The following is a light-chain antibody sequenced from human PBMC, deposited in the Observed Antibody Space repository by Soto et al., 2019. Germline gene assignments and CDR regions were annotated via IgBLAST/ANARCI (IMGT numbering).Light chain of an antibody. Sequence: EIVLTQSPATLSLSPGERATLSCWASQSVRSSLAWYQQKPGQAPRLLIYGASTRATGIPARFSGSGSGTEFTLTISSLQSEDFAVYYCQQYNNWPPWTFGQGTKVDI. CDR2: GAS. V-gene: IGKV3-15*01. CDR3: QQYNNWPPWT. CDR1: QSVRSS. J-gene: IGKJ1*01.